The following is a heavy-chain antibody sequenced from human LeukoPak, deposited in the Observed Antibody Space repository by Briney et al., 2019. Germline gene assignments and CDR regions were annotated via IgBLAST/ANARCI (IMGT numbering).Heavy chain of an antibody. J-gene: IGHJ6*03. D-gene: IGHD3-9*01. V-gene: IGHV1-2*02. CDR1: GYTFTGYY. CDR3: ARDFETFGDALYYYYYMDV. CDR2: INPNSGGT. Sequence: GASVKVSCKASGYTFTGYYMHWVRQAPGQGLEWMGWINPNSGGTNYAQKFQGRVTMTRDTSISTAYMELSSLRSEDTAVYYRARDFETFGDALYYYYYMDVWGKGTTVTVSS.